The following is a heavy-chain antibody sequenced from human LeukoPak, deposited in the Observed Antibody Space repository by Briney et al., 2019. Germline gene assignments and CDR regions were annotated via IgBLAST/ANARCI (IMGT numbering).Heavy chain of an antibody. CDR3: ARDTYYYDSSGYGIFDY. J-gene: IGHJ4*02. D-gene: IGHD3-22*01. Sequence: SETLSLTCTVSGGSISGGSYYWSWIRQPAGKGLEWIGRIYTSGSTNYNPSLKSRVTISVDTSKNQFFLKLSSVTAADTAVYYCARDTYYYDSSGYGIFDYWGQGTLVTVSS. V-gene: IGHV4-61*02. CDR2: IYTSGST. CDR1: GGSISGGSYY.